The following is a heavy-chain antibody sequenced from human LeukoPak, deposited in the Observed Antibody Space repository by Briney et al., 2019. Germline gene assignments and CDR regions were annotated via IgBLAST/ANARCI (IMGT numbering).Heavy chain of an antibody. CDR2: INPHSGGT. D-gene: IGHD3-3*01. J-gene: IGHJ3*02. CDR1: GYTFTGYY. CDR3: ARLTYYDFWSGYNYAFDI. Sequence: ASVKVSCKASGYTFTGYYIHWVRQAPGQGLEWMGWINPHSGGTNYAQKFQGRVTMTRDTSISTAYMELSRLRSDDTAVYYCARLTYYDFWSGYNYAFDIWGQGTMVTVSS. V-gene: IGHV1-2*02.